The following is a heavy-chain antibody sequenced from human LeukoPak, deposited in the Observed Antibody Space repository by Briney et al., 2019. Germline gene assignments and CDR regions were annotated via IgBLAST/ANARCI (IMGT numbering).Heavy chain of an antibody. Sequence: PGGSLRLSCAASGFTFSSYWMHWVRQAPGKGLVWVSRINSDGSSTSHADSVKGRFTISRDNAKNTLYLQMNCLRAEDTAVYYCARSYYDSTSDYWGQGTLVTVSS. V-gene: IGHV3-74*01. CDR2: INSDGSST. D-gene: IGHD3-22*01. J-gene: IGHJ4*02. CDR3: ARSYYDSTSDY. CDR1: GFTFSSYW.